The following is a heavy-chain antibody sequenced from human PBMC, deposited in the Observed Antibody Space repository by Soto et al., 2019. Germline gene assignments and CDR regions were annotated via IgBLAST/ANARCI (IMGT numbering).Heavy chain of an antibody. J-gene: IGHJ4*02. Sequence: PGGSLRLSCVASEFTFSRYWMHWARQAPGKGLVWVSRINSAGSSTTYADSVKGRFTISRDNAKNTLSLQMNSLRAEDTAVYYCASGYNDFDYWGQGTLVTVSS. D-gene: IGHD1-1*01. CDR2: INSAGSST. V-gene: IGHV3-74*01. CDR1: EFTFSRYW. CDR3: ASGYNDFDY.